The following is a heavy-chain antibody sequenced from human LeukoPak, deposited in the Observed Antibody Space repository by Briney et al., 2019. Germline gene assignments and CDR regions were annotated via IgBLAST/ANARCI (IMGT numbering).Heavy chain of an antibody. CDR1: GGSISSYY. D-gene: IGHD5-18*01. Sequence: PSETLSLTCTVSGGSISSYYWSWIRQPPGKGLEWIGYIYYSGSTKYNPSLKSRVTISVDTSKNQFSLRLSSVTAADTAVYYCARARDSYGSGSAFDYWGQGTLVTVSS. CDR3: ARARDSYGSGSAFDY. V-gene: IGHV4-59*01. J-gene: IGHJ4*02. CDR2: IYYSGST.